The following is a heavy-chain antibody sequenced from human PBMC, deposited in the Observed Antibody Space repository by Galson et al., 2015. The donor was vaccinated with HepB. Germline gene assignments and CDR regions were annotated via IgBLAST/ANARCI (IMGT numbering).Heavy chain of an antibody. CDR2: ISSNGGST. V-gene: IGHV3-64*04. CDR3: AKDRGISGTTGIGGNFDY. J-gene: IGHJ4*02. CDR1: GFTFSSYA. D-gene: IGHD1-7*01. Sequence: SLRLSCAASGFTFSSYAMHWVRQAPGKGLEYVSAISSNGGSTYYADSVKGRFTISRDNSKNTLYLQMNSLRAEDTAVYYCAKDRGISGTTGIGGNFDYWGQGTLVTVSS.